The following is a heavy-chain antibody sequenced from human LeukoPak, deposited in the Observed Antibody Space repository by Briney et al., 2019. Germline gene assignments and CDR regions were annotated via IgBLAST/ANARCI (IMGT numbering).Heavy chain of an antibody. D-gene: IGHD3-10*01. V-gene: IGHV2-70*11. CDR1: GFSLSTSGMC. CDR3: ARMARYYGSGSYYNFDY. CDR2: IDWDDDK. J-gene: IGHJ4*02. Sequence: ESGPTLVNPTPTLTLTCSFSGFSLSTSGMCVSWIRQPPGKALEWLARIDWDDDKYYNTSLKARLTISKDTSKNQVVLTMTNMDPVDTATYYCARMARYYGSGSYYNFDYWGQGTLVTVSS.